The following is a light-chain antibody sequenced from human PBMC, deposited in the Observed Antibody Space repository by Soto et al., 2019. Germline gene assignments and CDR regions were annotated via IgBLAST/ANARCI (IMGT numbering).Light chain of an antibody. CDR2: DAS. Sequence: EIVLTQSPATLSLSPGERATLSCRASQSVSTYLAWYQHKPGQAPRLLIYDASNRATGIPARFSGSGSETDFTLTISSLEPEDFVVYYCQQRSNWPPMYTFGQGTKLEIK. J-gene: IGKJ2*01. CDR1: QSVSTY. CDR3: QQRSNWPPMYT. V-gene: IGKV3-11*01.